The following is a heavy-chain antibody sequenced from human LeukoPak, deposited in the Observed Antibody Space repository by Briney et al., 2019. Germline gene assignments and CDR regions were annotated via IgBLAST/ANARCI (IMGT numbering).Heavy chain of an antibody. D-gene: IGHD4-11*01. CDR3: AKGLQGYSSSWFDP. J-gene: IGHJ5*02. Sequence: GGSLRLSCAASGFTFSSYAMSWVRQAPGKGLEWVSGISGSGGSTYYADSVKGRFTISRDNSKNTLYLQMNSLRAEDTAVYYCAKGLQGYSSSWFDPWGQGTLATVSS. V-gene: IGHV3-23*01. CDR1: GFTFSSYA. CDR2: ISGSGGST.